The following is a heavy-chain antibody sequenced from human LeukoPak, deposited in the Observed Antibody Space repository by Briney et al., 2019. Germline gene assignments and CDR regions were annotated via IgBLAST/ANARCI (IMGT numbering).Heavy chain of an antibody. CDR2: IEWNDDK. Sequence: SGPTLVNPTQTLTLTCPFSGFSLSTSGMRVTWIRQPPGKALEWLARIEWNDDKFYSTSLKTRLTISKDTSKSQVVLTMTNVDPVDTGTYYCARMGGNYQFDSWGQGTLVTVSS. CDR1: GFSLSTSGMR. V-gene: IGHV2-70*04. CDR3: ARMGGNYQFDS. D-gene: IGHD1-26*01. J-gene: IGHJ4*02.